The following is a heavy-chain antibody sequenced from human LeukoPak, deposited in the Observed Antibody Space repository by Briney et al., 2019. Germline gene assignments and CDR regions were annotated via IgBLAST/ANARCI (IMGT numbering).Heavy chain of an antibody. CDR2: ISAYNGNT. CDR1: GYTFTRYG. J-gene: IGHJ4*02. V-gene: IGHV1-18*01. Sequence: ASVKVSCKASGYTFTRYGIIWVRQAPGQGLEWMGWISAYNGNTNYAQKLQGRVTMTTDTSTSTAYMELRSLRSDDTAVYYCARSVPALYNASYRSSTSCYKLGDYWGQGTLVTVSS. CDR3: ARSVPALYNASYRSSTSCYKLGDY. D-gene: IGHD2-2*02.